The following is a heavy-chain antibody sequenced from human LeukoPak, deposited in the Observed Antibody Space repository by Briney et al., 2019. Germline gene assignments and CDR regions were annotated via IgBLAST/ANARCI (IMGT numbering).Heavy chain of an antibody. CDR3: VVVVEPPDSDGFDV. D-gene: IGHD1-14*01. J-gene: IGHJ3*01. V-gene: IGHV3-74*01. Sequence: PGGSLRLSCAASGFTFGNSWVHWVRQAPGKGLVWVLLINADGSATTYADSVKGRFTISRDNARNTLSLQTNSLTIEDTAVYYCVVVVEPPDSDGFDVWGQGTMITVSS. CDR1: GFTFGNSW. CDR2: INADGSAT.